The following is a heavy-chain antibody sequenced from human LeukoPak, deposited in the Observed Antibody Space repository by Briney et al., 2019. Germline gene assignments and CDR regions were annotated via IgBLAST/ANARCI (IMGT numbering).Heavy chain of an antibody. CDR2: ISSSGTTI. D-gene: IGHD1-26*01. CDR1: GFTFSDYY. J-gene: IGHJ3*02. V-gene: IGHV3-11*01. Sequence: GGSLRLSCAASGFTFSDYYMSWIRQAPGKGLEWVSYISSSGTTIYYADSVKGRFTISRDNAKNSLYLQMNSLRAEDTAVYYCARSRGSGSYLDAFDIWGQGTMVTVSS. CDR3: ARSRGSGSYLDAFDI.